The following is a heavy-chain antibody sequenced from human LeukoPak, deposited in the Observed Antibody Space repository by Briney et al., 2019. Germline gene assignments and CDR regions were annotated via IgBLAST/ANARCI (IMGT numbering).Heavy chain of an antibody. Sequence: SETLSLTCAVSGYSISSSYYWGWIRQPPGKGLEWIGSIYHSGTTYYNPSLKSRVTISVDTSKNQFSLKLSSVTAADTAVYYCARRTMVATVDYWGQGTLVTVSS. D-gene: IGHD5-12*01. CDR1: GYSISSSYY. J-gene: IGHJ4*02. CDR2: IYHSGTT. V-gene: IGHV4-38-2*01. CDR3: ARRTMVATVDY.